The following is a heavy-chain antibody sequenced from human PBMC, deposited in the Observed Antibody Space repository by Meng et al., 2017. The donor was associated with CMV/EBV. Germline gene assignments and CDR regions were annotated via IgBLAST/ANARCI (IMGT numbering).Heavy chain of an antibody. CDR1: GFTFSSYW. D-gene: IGHD6-19*01. CDR3: ARDRTYSSGWYLSGDY. V-gene: IGHV3-7*01. CDR2: IKQDGSEK. J-gene: IGHJ4*02. Sequence: GGSLRLSCAASGFTFSSYWMSWVRQAPGKGLEWVANIKQDGSEKYYVDSVKGRFTISRDNAKNLLYLQMNSLRAEDTAVYYCARDRTYSSGWYLSGDYWGQGTLVTVSS.